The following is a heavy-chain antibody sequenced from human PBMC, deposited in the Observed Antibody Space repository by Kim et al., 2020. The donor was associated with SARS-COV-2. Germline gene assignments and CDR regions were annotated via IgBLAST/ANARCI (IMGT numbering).Heavy chain of an antibody. CDR3: AKGTTVVVPAANIDY. D-gene: IGHD2-2*01. CDR2: ISGSGGST. Sequence: GGSLRLSCAASGFTFSSYAMSWVRQPPGKGLEWVSAISGSGGSTYYADSVKGRFTISRDNSKNTLYLQMNSLRAEDTAVYYCAKGTTVVVPAANIDYWGQGTLVTVSS. J-gene: IGHJ4*02. V-gene: IGHV3-23*01. CDR1: GFTFSSYA.